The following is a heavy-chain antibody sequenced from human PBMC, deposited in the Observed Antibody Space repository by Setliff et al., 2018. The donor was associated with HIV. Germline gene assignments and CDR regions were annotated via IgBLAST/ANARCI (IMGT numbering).Heavy chain of an antibody. CDR3: ARHSGAGVY. V-gene: IGHV4-34*01. Sequence: PSETLSLTCAVYGGSFSGYYWSWIRQPPGKGLEWIGEINHSGSTNYNPSLKSRVTISVDTSKNQFSLKLSSVTAADTAVYYCARHSGAGVYWGQGTLVTVSS. D-gene: IGHD6-19*01. CDR2: INHSGST. J-gene: IGHJ4*02. CDR1: GGSFSGYY.